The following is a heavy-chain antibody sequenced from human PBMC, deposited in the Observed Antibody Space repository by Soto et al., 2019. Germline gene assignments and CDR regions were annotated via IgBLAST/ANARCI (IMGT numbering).Heavy chain of an antibody. Sequence: GGSLRLSCAASGFTFSDYYMSWIRQAPGKGLEWVSYISSSSSYTNYADSVKGRFTISRDNAKNSLYLQMNSLRAEDTAVYYCARVSGDDSGSYAGYYYYGMDVWGQGTTVTVSS. CDR3: ARVSGDDSGSYAGYYYYGMDV. V-gene: IGHV3-11*06. D-gene: IGHD1-26*01. CDR1: GFTFSDYY. CDR2: ISSSSSYT. J-gene: IGHJ6*02.